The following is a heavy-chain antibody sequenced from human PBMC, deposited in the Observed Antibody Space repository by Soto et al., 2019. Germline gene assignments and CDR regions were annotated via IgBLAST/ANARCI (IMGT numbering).Heavy chain of an antibody. CDR2: ISGSGGST. D-gene: IGHD3-3*01. CDR1: GFTFSSYA. V-gene: IGHV3-23*01. CDR3: AKDRKVGYDFWSGLGTFFFDY. Sequence: TGGSLRLSCAASGFTFSSYAMSWVRQAPGKGLEWVSAISGSGGSTYYADSVKGRFTISRDNSKNTLYLQMNSLRAEDTAVYYCAKDRKVGYDFWSGLGTFFFDYWGQGTLVTVSS. J-gene: IGHJ4*02.